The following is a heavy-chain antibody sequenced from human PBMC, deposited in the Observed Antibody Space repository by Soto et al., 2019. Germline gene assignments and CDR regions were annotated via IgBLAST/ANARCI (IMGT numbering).Heavy chain of an antibody. CDR3: ARRYYDFWSGYYKGWFDP. V-gene: IGHV4-34*01. Sequence: QVQLQQWGAGLLKPSETLSLTCAVYGGSFSGYYWSWIRQPPGKGLEWIGEINHSGSTNYNPSLKSRVTISVDTSKIQFSLKLSSVTAADTAVYYCARRYYDFWSGYYKGWFDPWGQGTLVTVSS. D-gene: IGHD3-3*01. CDR2: INHSGST. CDR1: GGSFSGYY. J-gene: IGHJ5*02.